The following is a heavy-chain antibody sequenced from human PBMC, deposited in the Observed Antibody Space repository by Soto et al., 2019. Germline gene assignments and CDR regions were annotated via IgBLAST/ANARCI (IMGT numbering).Heavy chain of an antibody. CDR3: VKGETWELPRPLDN. J-gene: IGHJ4*02. Sequence: PGGSLRLSCSASGFTFSSYAMHWVRQAPGKGLEYVSAISSNGGSTYYADSVKGRFTISRDNSKNTLYLQMSSLRAEDTAVYYCVKGETWELPRPLDNWGQGTLVTVSS. CDR2: ISSNGGST. D-gene: IGHD1-26*01. CDR1: GFTFSSYA. V-gene: IGHV3-64D*08.